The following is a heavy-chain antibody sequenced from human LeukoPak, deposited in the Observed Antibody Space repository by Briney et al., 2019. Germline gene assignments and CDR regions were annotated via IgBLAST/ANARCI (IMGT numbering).Heavy chain of an antibody. CDR2: IYSGGST. V-gene: IGHV3-53*01. CDR3: ARGEGLAARLWFDP. J-gene: IGHJ5*02. CDR1: GFTVSSNY. D-gene: IGHD6-6*01. Sequence: GGSLRLSCAASGFTVSSNYMSWVRQAPGKGLEWVSVIYSGGSTYYADSVKGRLTISRDNSKNTFYLQMNSLSAEDTAVYYCARGEGLAARLWFDPWGQGTMVTVSS.